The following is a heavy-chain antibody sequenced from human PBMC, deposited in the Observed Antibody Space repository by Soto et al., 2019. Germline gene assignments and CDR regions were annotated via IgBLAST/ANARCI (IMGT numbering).Heavy chain of an antibody. CDR1: GFTFSSYG. CDR3: AKDSPYSSSWYNKYYYYYYGMDV. Sequence: VQLVESGGGVVQPGRSLRLSCAASGFTFSSYGMHWVRQAPGKGLEWVAVISYDGSNKYYADSVKGRFTISRDNSKNTLYLQMNSLRAEDTAVYYCAKDSPYSSSWYNKYYYYYYGMDVWGQGTTVTVSS. V-gene: IGHV3-30*18. D-gene: IGHD6-13*01. J-gene: IGHJ6*02. CDR2: ISYDGSNK.